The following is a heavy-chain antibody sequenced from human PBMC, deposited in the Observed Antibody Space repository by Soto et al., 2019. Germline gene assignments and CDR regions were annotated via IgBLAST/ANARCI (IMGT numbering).Heavy chain of an antibody. CDR3: ARILVVPAAGPPPPAFDI. Sequence: SETLSLTCTVSGGSISSYYWSWIRQPPGKGLEWIGYIYYSGSTNYNPSLKSRVTISVDTSKNQFSLKLSSVTAADTAVYYCARILVVPAAGPPPPAFDIWGQGTMVTVSS. CDR2: IYYSGST. J-gene: IGHJ3*02. V-gene: IGHV4-59*01. D-gene: IGHD2-2*01. CDR1: GGSISSYY.